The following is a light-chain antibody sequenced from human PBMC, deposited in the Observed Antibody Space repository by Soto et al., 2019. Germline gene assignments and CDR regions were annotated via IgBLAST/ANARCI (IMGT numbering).Light chain of an antibody. CDR1: QSVLYNSHNKNY. CDR2: WAS. Sequence: DIVMTQSPDSLAVSLGERATINCKSSQSVLYNSHNKNYLAWYQQKPGQPPKLLIYWASTRDSGVPDRFSGSGSGADFTLTISSLQAEDVAVYYCQQYYTTLSFGGGTKVEIK. J-gene: IGKJ4*01. V-gene: IGKV4-1*01. CDR3: QQYYTTLS.